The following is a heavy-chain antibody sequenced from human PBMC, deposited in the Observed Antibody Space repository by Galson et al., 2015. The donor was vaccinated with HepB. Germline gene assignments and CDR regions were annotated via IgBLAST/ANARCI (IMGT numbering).Heavy chain of an antibody. CDR1: GYGFTSYA. D-gene: IGHD3-3*01. V-gene: IGHV1-3*01. CDR2: INVDNGNT. CDR3: ARDSRATFGEPNWFDP. Sequence: SVKVSCKASGYGFTSYALHWVRQAPGQRPEWMGWINVDNGNTRYSQNFQGRFIISRDNAKNSLYLQVNSLRVEDTAVYYCARDSRATFGEPNWFDPWGQGTLVIVSS. J-gene: IGHJ5*02.